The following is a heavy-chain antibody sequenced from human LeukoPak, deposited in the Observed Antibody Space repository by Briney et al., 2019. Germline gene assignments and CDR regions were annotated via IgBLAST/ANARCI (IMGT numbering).Heavy chain of an antibody. Sequence: SQTLSLTCTVSGDSIGSGGYYWSWIRQHPGKGLEWIGYIYYSGSTYHNPSLKSRVTISVDTSKNQFSLNLRSLTAADTAVYFCAKGPGYGDYDQFFDYWGQGTLVIVSS. CDR3: AKGPGYGDYDQFFDY. CDR1: GDSIGSGGYY. CDR2: IYYSGST. D-gene: IGHD4-17*01. V-gene: IGHV4-31*03. J-gene: IGHJ4*02.